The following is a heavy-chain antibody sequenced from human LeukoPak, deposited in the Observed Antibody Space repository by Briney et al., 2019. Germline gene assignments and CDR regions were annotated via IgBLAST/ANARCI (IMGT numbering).Heavy chain of an antibody. Sequence: GESLKISCKASGYSFTSYWIGWVRQMPGKGLEWMGSIYPCDSDTRYSPSFQGQVTISDDKSISTAYLQWSSLKASDTAMYYCARSGSYDSSGYYYPGGWFDPWGQGTLVTVSS. CDR2: IYPCDSDT. D-gene: IGHD3-22*01. CDR3: ARSGSYDSSGYYYPGGWFDP. V-gene: IGHV5-51*01. CDR1: GYSFTSYW. J-gene: IGHJ5*02.